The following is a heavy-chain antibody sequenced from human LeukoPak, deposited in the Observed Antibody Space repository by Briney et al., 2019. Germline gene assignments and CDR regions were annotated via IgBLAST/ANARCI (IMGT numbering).Heavy chain of an antibody. J-gene: IGHJ4*02. CDR1: GFTFSSYS. V-gene: IGHV3-21*01. Sequence: GGSLRLSCAASGFTFSSYSMNWVRQAPGKGLEWVSSISSSSSYIYYADSVKGRFTISRDNAKNSLYLQMNSLRAEDTAAYYCARVHSSGPGTYWGQGTLVTVSS. CDR2: ISSSSSYI. CDR3: ARVHSSGPGTY. D-gene: IGHD6-19*01.